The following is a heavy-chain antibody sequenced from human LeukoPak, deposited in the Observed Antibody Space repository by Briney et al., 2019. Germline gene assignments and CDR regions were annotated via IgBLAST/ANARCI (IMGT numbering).Heavy chain of an antibody. CDR1: GFTFSSYN. J-gene: IGHJ4*02. Sequence: GEPLRLSCAAAGFTFSSYNINWVRQAPGKGLEWVGVISDDGRNKKYADSVKGRFTISRDNSKDTLYLQMNSLRAEDTAVYYCARYSSSWYEGRFDYWGQGTLVTVSS. V-gene: IGHV3-30*03. CDR3: ARYSSSWYEGRFDY. CDR2: ISDDGRNK. D-gene: IGHD6-13*01.